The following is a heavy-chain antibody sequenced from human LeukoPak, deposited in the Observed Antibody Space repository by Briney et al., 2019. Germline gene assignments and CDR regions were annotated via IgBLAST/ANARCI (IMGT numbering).Heavy chain of an antibody. CDR3: ARVGDSSSLYYFDY. Sequence: ASVKDSCQASGYTFTGYYMHWVRQAPGQGREWMGWINPNSGGTNYAQKFQGRVTMTRDTSISTAYMELSRLRSDDTAVYYCARVGDSSSLYYFDYWGQGTLVTVSS. CDR2: INPNSGGT. D-gene: IGHD6-13*01. V-gene: IGHV1-2*02. J-gene: IGHJ4*02. CDR1: GYTFTGYY.